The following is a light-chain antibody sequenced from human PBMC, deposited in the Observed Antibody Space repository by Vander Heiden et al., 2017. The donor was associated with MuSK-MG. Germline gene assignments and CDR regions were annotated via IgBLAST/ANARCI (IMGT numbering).Light chain of an antibody. CDR2: GAS. V-gene: IGKV4-1*01. CDR1: QTILYSSKNKNY. CDR3: QQYFINPRT. Sequence: DIVMTQSPDSLAVSLGERATINCKSSQTILYSSKNKNYLAWYQQKPGQPPKLLVYGASTRESGVPARFSGSGSGTDFTLTISSLQAEDVAVYYCQQYFINPRTFGQGTKVEIK. J-gene: IGKJ1*01.